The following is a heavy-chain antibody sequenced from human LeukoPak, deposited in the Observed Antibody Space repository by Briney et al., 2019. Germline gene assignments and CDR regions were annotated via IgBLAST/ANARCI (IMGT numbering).Heavy chain of an antibody. J-gene: IGHJ4*02. D-gene: IGHD6-19*01. Sequence: SVKVSCKASGGTFSSYAISWVRQAPGQGLEWMGGIIPIFGTANYAQKFQGRVTITTDESTSTAYMELSSLRSEDTAVYYCARGAIAVAGTGDFDYWGQGTLVTVSS. V-gene: IGHV1-69*05. CDR1: GGTFSSYA. CDR3: ARGAIAVAGTGDFDY. CDR2: IIPIFGTA.